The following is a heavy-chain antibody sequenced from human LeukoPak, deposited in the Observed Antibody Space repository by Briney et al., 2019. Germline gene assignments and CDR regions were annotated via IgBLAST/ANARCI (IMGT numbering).Heavy chain of an antibody. CDR3: TRVVITSYYYYYGMDV. CDR2: INAGNGNT. CDR1: GYTFTNYA. J-gene: IGHJ6*02. Sequence: ASVKVSCKASGYTFTNYAMHWVRQAPGQRLEWMGWINAGNGNTKYSQRFQGRVTITRDTSASTAYMELSSLRSEDTAVYYCTRVVITSYYYYYGMDVWGQGTTVTVSS. D-gene: IGHD3-22*01. V-gene: IGHV1-3*01.